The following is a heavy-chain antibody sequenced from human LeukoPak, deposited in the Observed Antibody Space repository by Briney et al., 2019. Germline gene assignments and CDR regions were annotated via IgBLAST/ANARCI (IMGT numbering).Heavy chain of an antibody. CDR2: ICHSGST. CDR3: ARRRDFGIFIVKGDAFDI. D-gene: IGHD3-9*01. CDR1: GYSITSTYC. J-gene: IGHJ3*02. V-gene: IGHV4-38-2*02. Sequence: SGTPSLTRTVPGYSITSTYCWGWIRQLPGRGLEWIANICHSGSTYYNPSLKSRVTISIDTSKNQFSLNLNSVTTADTAVDYCARRRDFGIFIVKGDAFDIWGHGTMVTVSS.